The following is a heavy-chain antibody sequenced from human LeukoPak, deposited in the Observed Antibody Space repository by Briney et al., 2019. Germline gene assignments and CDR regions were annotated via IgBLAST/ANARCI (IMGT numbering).Heavy chain of an antibody. V-gene: IGHV4-30-4*01. D-gene: IGHD1-26*01. Sequence: SETLFLTCTVSGGSISSGDYYWSWIRQPPGKGLEWIGYIYYSGSTYYNPSLKSRVTISVDTSKNQFSLKLSSVTAADTAVYYCARRSPRGSYNWFDPWGQGTLVTVSS. J-gene: IGHJ5*02. CDR2: IYYSGST. CDR3: ARRSPRGSYNWFDP. CDR1: GGSISSGDYY.